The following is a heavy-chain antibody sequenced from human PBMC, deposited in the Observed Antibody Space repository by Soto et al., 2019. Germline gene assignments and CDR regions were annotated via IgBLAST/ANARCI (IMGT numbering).Heavy chain of an antibody. D-gene: IGHD2-2*03. CDR2: IYYSGST. J-gene: IGHJ4*02. CDR1: GGSISSGGDY. Sequence: QVQLQESGPGLVKLSQTLCLTCTVSGGSISSGGDYWSWIRQHPGKGLELIGYIYYSGSTYYNPSLKSRVTISVDTSKNQFSMKLSSVTAADTAVYYCARTGERWILGYYFDYWGQGTLVTVSS. CDR3: ARTGERWILGYYFDY. V-gene: IGHV4-31*03.